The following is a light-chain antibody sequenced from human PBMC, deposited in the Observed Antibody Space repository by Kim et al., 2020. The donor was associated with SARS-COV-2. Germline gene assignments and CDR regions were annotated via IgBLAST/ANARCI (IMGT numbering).Light chain of an antibody. CDR2: EGS. CDR3: CSYAGSSTLV. Sequence: GQSINISCTGTSSDVGSYNLVSWYQQHPGKAPKLMIYEGSKRPSGVSNRFSGSKSGNTASLTISGLQAADEADYYCCSYAGSSTLVFGGGTQLTVL. V-gene: IGLV2-23*01. J-gene: IGLJ2*01. CDR1: SSDVGSYNL.